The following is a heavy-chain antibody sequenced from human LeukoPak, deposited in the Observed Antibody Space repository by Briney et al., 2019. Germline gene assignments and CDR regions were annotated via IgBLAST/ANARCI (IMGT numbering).Heavy chain of an antibody. J-gene: IGHJ6*03. Sequence: PSETLSLTCAVYGGSFSGYYRSWIRQPPGKGLEWIGEINHSGSTNYNPSLKSRVTISVNTSKNQFSLKLSSVTAADTAVYYCARGVAAAGPDYYYYYMDVWGKGTTVTVSS. D-gene: IGHD6-13*01. V-gene: IGHV4-34*01. CDR3: ARGVAAAGPDYYYYYMDV. CDR2: INHSGST. CDR1: GGSFSGYY.